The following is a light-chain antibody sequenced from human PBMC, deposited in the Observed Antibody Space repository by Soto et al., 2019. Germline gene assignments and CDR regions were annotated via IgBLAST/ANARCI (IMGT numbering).Light chain of an antibody. CDR2: DAS. J-gene: IGKJ1*01. V-gene: IGKV1-5*01. CDR1: QSISSW. Sequence: DIQMTQSPSTLSATAGDRVTITCRASQSISSWLAWYQHKPGKAPKLLIYDASNLDSGVPSRFSGSGSGTEFTLTISSLQPEDFATYYCQQLNSYPQTFGQGTKVDNK. CDR3: QQLNSYPQT.